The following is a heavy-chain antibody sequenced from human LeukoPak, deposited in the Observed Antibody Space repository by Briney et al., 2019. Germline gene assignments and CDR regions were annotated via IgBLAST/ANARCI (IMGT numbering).Heavy chain of an antibody. V-gene: IGHV4-34*01. D-gene: IGHD3-3*01. Sequence: SETLSLTCAVYGGSFSGYYWSWTRQPPGKGLEWIGEINHSGSTNYNPSLKSRVTISVDTSKNQFSLKLSSVTAADTAVYYCARGGYYVSRASDYWGQGTLVTVSS. CDR3: ARGGYYVSRASDY. CDR2: INHSGST. J-gene: IGHJ4*02. CDR1: GGSFSGYY.